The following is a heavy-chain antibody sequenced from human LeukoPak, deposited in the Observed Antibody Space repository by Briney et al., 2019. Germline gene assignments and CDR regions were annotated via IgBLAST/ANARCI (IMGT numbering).Heavy chain of an antibody. V-gene: IGHV4-61*02. J-gene: IGHJ4*02. CDR3: ARCSSTSCHFDY. CDR1: GGSISSGSYY. Sequence: SETLSLTCTVSGGSISSGSYYWSWIRQPAGKGLEWIGRIYTSGSTNYNPSLKSRVTMSVDTSKNQFSLKLSSVTAADTAVYYCARCSSTSCHFDYWGQGTPVTVSS. CDR2: IYTSGST. D-gene: IGHD2-2*01.